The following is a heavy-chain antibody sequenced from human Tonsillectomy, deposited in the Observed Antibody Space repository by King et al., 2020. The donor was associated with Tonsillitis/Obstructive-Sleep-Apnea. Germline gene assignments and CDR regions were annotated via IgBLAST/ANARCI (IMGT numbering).Heavy chain of an antibody. CDR2: ITWNSGSI. J-gene: IGHJ4*02. CDR3: AKGIHVAGPSEACDF. D-gene: IGHD6-19*01. V-gene: IGHV3-9*01. CDR1: GFTFDDYA. Sequence: VQLVESGGGLVQPGRSLRLSCAASGFTFDDYAMHWVRQAPGKGLEWVSGITWNSGSIVYADSVKGRFTISRDNAKNSLYLQMNSLRAEDTALYYCAKGIHVAGPSEACDFWGQGTLVTVSS.